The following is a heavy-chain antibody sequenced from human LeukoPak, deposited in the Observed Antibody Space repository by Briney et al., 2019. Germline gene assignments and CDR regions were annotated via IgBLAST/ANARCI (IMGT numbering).Heavy chain of an antibody. CDR2: ISSSSAYI. D-gene: IGHD3-10*01. J-gene: IGHJ5*02. CDR1: GFTFSSYS. CDR3: AKGGNYYGSGTYYSPRWFDP. V-gene: IGHV3-21*01. Sequence: GGSLRLSCAASGFTFSSYSMNWVRQAPGKGLEWVSSISSSSAYIYYADSVKGRFTISRDNSKNTLFLQMNSLSAEDTAVYHCAKGGNYYGSGTYYSPRWFDPWGQGTLVTVSS.